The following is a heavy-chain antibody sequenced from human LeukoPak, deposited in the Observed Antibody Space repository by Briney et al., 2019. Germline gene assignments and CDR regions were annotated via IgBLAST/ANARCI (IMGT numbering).Heavy chain of an antibody. CDR3: AKSPSKIVVRGG. Sequence: PGGSLRLSCAASGFTFSSYAMNWVRQAPGKGLEWVSSISGSGGRTYYADSVKGRFTISRDNSKNTLYLQMNSLRAEDTAVYYCAKSPSKIVVRGGWGQGTLVTVSS. CDR2: ISGSGGRT. D-gene: IGHD3-10*01. J-gene: IGHJ4*02. V-gene: IGHV3-23*01. CDR1: GFTFSSYA.